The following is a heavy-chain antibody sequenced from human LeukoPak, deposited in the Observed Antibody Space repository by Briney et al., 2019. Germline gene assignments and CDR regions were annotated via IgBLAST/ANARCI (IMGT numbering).Heavy chain of an antibody. V-gene: IGHV3-30*04. D-gene: IGHD3-10*02. CDR1: GFTFISYA. CDR3: AELGITMIGGV. CDR2: ISFHGTDT. Sequence: GTSLRLSCAASGFTFISYAIHWVRQAPGKGLEWVAVISFHGTDTFYADSVKGRFTISRDNAKNSLYLQMNSLRAEDTAVYYCAELGITMIGGVWGKGTTVTISS. J-gene: IGHJ6*04.